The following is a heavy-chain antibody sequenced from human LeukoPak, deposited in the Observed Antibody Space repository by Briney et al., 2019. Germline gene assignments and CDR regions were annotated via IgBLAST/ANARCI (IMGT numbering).Heavy chain of an antibody. CDR2: ISSSGSTI. V-gene: IGHV3-48*03. CDR1: GFTFSSYE. CDR3: AELGITMIGGV. J-gene: IGHJ6*04. D-gene: IGHD3-10*02. Sequence: GGSLRLSCAASGFTFSSYEMNWVRQAPGKGLEGGSYISSSGSTIYYTDSVKGRFTISRDNAKNSLYLQMNSLRAEDTAVYYCAELGITMIGGVWGKGTTVTISS.